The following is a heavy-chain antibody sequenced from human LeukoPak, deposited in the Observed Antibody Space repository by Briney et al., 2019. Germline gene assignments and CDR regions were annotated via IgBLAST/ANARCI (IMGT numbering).Heavy chain of an antibody. V-gene: IGHV3-30*03. CDR3: TTEYYYVSSGYYYGVY. CDR1: GFTFSNYG. D-gene: IGHD3-22*01. J-gene: IGHJ4*02. Sequence: GRSLRLSCAASGFTFSNYGMQWVRQAPGKGLEWVAVISYDGSNKDYADSVKGRFTISRDNSKNTLYLQMNSLKTEDTAVYYCTTEYYYVSSGYYYGVYWGQGTLVTVSS. CDR2: ISYDGSNK.